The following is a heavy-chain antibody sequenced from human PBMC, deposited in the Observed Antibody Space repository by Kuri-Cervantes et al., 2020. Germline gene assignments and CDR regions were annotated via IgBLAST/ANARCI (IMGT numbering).Heavy chain of an antibody. D-gene: IGHD3-10*01. Sequence: GESLKISCAASGFTFSSYGMHWVRQAPGQGLEWMGWINPNSGGTNYAQKFQGRVTMTRDTSISTAYMELSSLRSEDTAVYYCARFSGFVVRAFDPWGQGTLVTVSS. CDR2: INPNSGGT. J-gene: IGHJ5*02. CDR3: ARFSGFVVRAFDP. CDR1: GFTFSSYG. V-gene: IGHV1-2*02.